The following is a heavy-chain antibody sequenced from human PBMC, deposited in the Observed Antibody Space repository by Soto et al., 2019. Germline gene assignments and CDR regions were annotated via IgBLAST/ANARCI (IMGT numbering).Heavy chain of an antibody. CDR3: ARDIGPIAAAGKFYYYGMDV. CDR1: GGSISSGGYY. Sequence: PSETLSLTSTVSGGSISSGGYYWSWIRQHPGKGLEWIGYIYYSGSTYYNPSLKSRVTISVDTCKNQFSLKPSAVTAAETTVYYCARDIGPIAAAGKFYYYGMDVWGQGTTVTVSS. CDR2: IYYSGST. V-gene: IGHV4-31*03. D-gene: IGHD6-13*01. J-gene: IGHJ6*02.